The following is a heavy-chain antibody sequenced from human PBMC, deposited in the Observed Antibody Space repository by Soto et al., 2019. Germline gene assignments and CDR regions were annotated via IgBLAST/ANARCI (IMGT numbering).Heavy chain of an antibody. Sequence: EVQLEEAGGGIGQPGESLRLSCAASGFTFSYYWMHWVRQAPGKGLVWVSRIHSDGSSTTYADSVKGRFTISRDNARNTLYLQMNSLRAEDTAVYYCARGDRGAFDLWGQGTVVTVSS. CDR1: GFTFSYYW. CDR2: IHSDGSST. J-gene: IGHJ3*01. CDR3: ARGDRGAFDL. V-gene: IGHV3-74*01.